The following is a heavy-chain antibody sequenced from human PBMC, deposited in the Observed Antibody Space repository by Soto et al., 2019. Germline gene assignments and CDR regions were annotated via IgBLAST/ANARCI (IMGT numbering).Heavy chain of an antibody. Sequence: QVQLVESGGGVVQPGRSLRLSCAASGFTFSSYGMHWVRQAPGKGLEWVAVISYDGSNKYYPDSVKGRFTISRDNSKNTLYPQMNSLRAEDTAVYYCAKWHSSGYGYFDYWGQGTLVTVSS. V-gene: IGHV3-30*18. CDR1: GFTFSSYG. J-gene: IGHJ4*02. CDR3: AKWHSSGYGYFDY. D-gene: IGHD3-22*01. CDR2: ISYDGSNK.